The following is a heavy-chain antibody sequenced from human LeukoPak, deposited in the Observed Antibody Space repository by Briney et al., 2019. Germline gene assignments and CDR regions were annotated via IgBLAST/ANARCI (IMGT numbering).Heavy chain of an antibody. V-gene: IGHV1-2*02. Sequence: ASLKVSCKASGYTLTGYYMHWVRHAPRQGLEWMGWMNPNSGGTKYAQKFQGRVTMTRDTSISTAYMELSRLRSDDTAMYYCARDKLGLGELSLYDQWGQGTLVTVFS. CDR2: MNPNSGGT. CDR1: GYTLTGYY. J-gene: IGHJ5*02. D-gene: IGHD3-16*02. CDR3: ARDKLGLGELSLYDQ.